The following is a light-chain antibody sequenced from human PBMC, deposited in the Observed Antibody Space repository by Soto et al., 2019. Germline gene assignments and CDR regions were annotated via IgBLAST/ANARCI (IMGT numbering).Light chain of an antibody. CDR3: QQYNSYS. J-gene: IGKJ1*01. CDR2: HSS. CDR1: HSISNW. Sequence: DIQMTQSTSTLPASVGDRVTITCRASHSISNWLAWYQQKPGTAPKVLTYHSSNLQSGVPSRFSGSGSGPEFTRTISSLQRDDFATYYCQQYNSYSFGQGTQVEIK. V-gene: IGKV1-5*01.